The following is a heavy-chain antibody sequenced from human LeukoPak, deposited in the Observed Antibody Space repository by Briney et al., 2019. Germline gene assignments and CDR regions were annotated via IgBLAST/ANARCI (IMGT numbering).Heavy chain of an antibody. CDR3: ARNYDAFDI. V-gene: IGHV4-34*01. CDR1: GGSFSGYY. J-gene: IGHJ3*02. D-gene: IGHD1-7*01. Sequence: SETLSLTCAVYGGSFSGYYWSWIRQPPGKGLEWIGEINHSGSTNYNPSLKSRVTISVDTSKNQFSLKLSSVTAADAAVYYCARNYDAFDIWGQGTMVTVSS. CDR2: INHSGST.